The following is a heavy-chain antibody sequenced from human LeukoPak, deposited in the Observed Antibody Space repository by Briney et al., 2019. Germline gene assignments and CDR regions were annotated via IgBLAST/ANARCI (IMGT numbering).Heavy chain of an antibody. D-gene: IGHD2-21*02. J-gene: IGHJ4*02. CDR3: AKRLRDPRAFDY. Sequence: GGSLRLSCAASGFTFSNYAMNWVRQAPGKRLEWVAGISSTSSTMNYADPVKGRFTISRDNSKNTVYLQMNSLTAEDTALYYCAKRLRDPRAFDYWGQGTLVTASS. V-gene: IGHV3-23*01. CDR2: ISSTSSTM. CDR1: GFTFSNYA.